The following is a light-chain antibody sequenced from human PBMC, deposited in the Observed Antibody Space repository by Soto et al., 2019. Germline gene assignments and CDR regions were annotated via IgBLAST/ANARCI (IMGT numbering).Light chain of an antibody. V-gene: IGKV3-15*01. CDR3: QQYNNWPQT. CDR1: QNVATT. CDR2: GAS. Sequence: EAVLTQSPATLSGSPGEGATLSCRASQNVATTLAWYQQRPGQAPRLLIYGASKRAIGLPARFSGSGSGTEFTLSITSLQSEDFAVYYCQQYNNWPQTFGQGTKVDIK. J-gene: IGKJ1*01.